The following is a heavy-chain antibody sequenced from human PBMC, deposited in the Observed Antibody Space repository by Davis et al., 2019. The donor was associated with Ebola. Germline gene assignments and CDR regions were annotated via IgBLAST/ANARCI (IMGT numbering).Heavy chain of an antibody. CDR1: GYTFTSYD. CDR2: INPDSGGS. D-gene: IGHD1-26*01. V-gene: IGHV1-2*02. Sequence: ASVKVSCKASGYTFTSYDINWVRQATGQGLEWMGWINPDSGGSKYAQKFQDRVTMTRDTSISTAYMELSRLRSDDTAVYYCARGVDSGSYYGAFDIWGQGTMVTVSS. CDR3: ARGVDSGSYYGAFDI. J-gene: IGHJ3*02.